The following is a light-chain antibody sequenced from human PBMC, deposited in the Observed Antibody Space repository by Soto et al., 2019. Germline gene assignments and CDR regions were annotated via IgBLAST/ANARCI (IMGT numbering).Light chain of an antibody. V-gene: IGKV1-39*01. CDR2: AAS. CDR1: ETINSY. J-gene: IGKJ2*01. Sequence: DIQMTQSPSSLPASVGDTVSISCRASETINSYLNWYQQKPGKAPKVLIYAASSLKSGVPSRVSGSASGTEFTLTISSLQPEDFATYYWQQSYKIPYTFGQGTKLE. CDR3: QQSYKIPYT.